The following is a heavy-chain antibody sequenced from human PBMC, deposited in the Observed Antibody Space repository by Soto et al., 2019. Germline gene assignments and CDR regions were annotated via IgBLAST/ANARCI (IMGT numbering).Heavy chain of an antibody. CDR2: INPDGSSP. D-gene: IGHD2-2*01. CDR1: AFTFSSYW. Sequence: GGSMRLSCPVSAFTFSSYWMHWVRHVPGKGLVWLSRINPDGSSPNYADSVKGRFTIYRDNAKNTLHLQMASLTDDETAIYYCPSVTAVSGGQGTLVTVSS. V-gene: IGHV3-74*01. J-gene: IGHJ4*02. CDR3: PSVTAVS.